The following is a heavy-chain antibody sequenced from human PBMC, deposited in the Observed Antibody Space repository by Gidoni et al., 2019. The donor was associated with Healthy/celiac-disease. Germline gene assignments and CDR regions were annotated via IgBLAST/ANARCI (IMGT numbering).Heavy chain of an antibody. D-gene: IGHD6-13*01. CDR3: ARQRAAAGDGMDV. CDR1: GSSISSGDYY. Sequence: QVQLPESRPGLVKPSQPLSLPCTVSGSSISSGDYYWSWIRQPPGKGLEWIGYIYYSGRTYYNPSLKSRVTISVDTSKNQFALKLSTVTAADTAVYYCARQRAAAGDGMDVWGQGTTVTVSS. V-gene: IGHV4-30-4*01. CDR2: IYYSGRT. J-gene: IGHJ6*02.